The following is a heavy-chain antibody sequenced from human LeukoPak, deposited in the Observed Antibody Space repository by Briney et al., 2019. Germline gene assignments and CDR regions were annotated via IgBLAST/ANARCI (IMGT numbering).Heavy chain of an antibody. V-gene: IGHV1-18*01. Sequence: ASVKVSCKAAGYTFTTYGLSWVRQAPGQGPEWMGWISVLHNNTNYAQKLEGRVTMNADTSTSTAYMELRSLRSDDTAVYYCVRGSGDYGWGWFDPWGQGSLVTVSS. CDR1: GYTFTTYG. J-gene: IGHJ5*02. CDR3: VRGSGDYGWGWFDP. D-gene: IGHD3-16*01. CDR2: ISVLHNNT.